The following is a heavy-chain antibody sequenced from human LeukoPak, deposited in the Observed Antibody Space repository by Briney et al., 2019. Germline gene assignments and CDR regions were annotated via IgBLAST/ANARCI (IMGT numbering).Heavy chain of an antibody. CDR1: GFSVSTNY. CDR2: IFTNGNT. Sequence: GGSLRLSCAASGFSVSTNYMSWVRQAPGKGLEWVSVIFTNGNTAYADSVKGRFTISRDNSRNMLYLQMNSLRAEDTAVYYCARDHYGLTSYPNPWGQGTLVTVSS. CDR3: ARDHYGLTSYPNP. D-gene: IGHD3-10*01. V-gene: IGHV3-66*01. J-gene: IGHJ5*02.